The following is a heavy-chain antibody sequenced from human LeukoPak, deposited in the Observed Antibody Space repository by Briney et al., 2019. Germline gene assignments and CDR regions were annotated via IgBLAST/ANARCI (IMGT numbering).Heavy chain of an antibody. D-gene: IGHD6-19*01. CDR1: GFTFSSYS. CDR3: ARDLSSGWSNWFDP. Sequence: GGSLRLSCAASGFTFSSYSMNWVRQAPGKGLEWVSYISSSGSTIYYADSVKGRFTISRDNAKNSLYLQMNSLRAEDTAVYYCARDLSSGWSNWFDPWGQGTLVTVSS. CDR2: ISSSGSTI. J-gene: IGHJ5*02. V-gene: IGHV3-48*04.